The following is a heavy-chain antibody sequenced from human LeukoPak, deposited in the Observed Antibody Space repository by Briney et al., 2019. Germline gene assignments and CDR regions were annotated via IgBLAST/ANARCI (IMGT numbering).Heavy chain of an antibody. CDR2: ISGSGGST. Sequence: GGSLRLSCAASGFTFSSYAMSWVRQAPGKGLEWVSAISGSGGSTYYADSVKGRFTMSRDNSKNTLYLQMNSLRVEDTAVYYCAKSYSYGSGSPSLDYWGQGTLVTVSS. CDR3: AKSYSYGSGSPSLDY. D-gene: IGHD3-10*01. J-gene: IGHJ4*02. CDR1: GFTFSSYA. V-gene: IGHV3-23*01.